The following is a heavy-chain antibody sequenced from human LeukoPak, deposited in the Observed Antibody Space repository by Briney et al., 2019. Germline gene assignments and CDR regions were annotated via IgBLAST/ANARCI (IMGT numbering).Heavy chain of an antibody. CDR3: AKDRGVWGSYRYYSDY. Sequence: GGSLRLSCAASGFTFSSYAMSWVRQAPGKGLEWVSAISGSGGSTYYADSVKGRFTISRDNSKNTLYLQMNSLGAEDTAVYYCAKDRGVWGSYRYYSDYWGQGTLVTVSS. D-gene: IGHD3-16*02. J-gene: IGHJ4*02. V-gene: IGHV3-23*01. CDR1: GFTFSSYA. CDR2: ISGSGGST.